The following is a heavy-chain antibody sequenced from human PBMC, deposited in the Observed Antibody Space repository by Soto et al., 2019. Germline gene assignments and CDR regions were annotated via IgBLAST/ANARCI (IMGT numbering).Heavy chain of an antibody. Sequence: QVQLQQWGAGLLKPSETLSLTCAVYGGSFSGYYWSWIRQPPGKGLEWIGEINHSGSTNYNPSLKSRVTISVDTSKNQFSLKLSSVTAADTAVYYCARVASGGWLTMIDWGQGTLVTVSS. J-gene: IGHJ4*02. CDR2: INHSGST. CDR1: GGSFSGYY. CDR3: ARVASGGWLTMID. V-gene: IGHV4-34*01. D-gene: IGHD6-19*01.